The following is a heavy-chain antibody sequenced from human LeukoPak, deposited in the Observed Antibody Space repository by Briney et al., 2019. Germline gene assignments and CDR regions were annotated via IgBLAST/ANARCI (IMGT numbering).Heavy chain of an antibody. CDR3: ARESEMGITMVRASYYMDV. J-gene: IGHJ6*03. V-gene: IGHV3-7*01. CDR2: IKQDGSEK. Sequence: PGGSLRLSCAASGFTFSSYWMSWVRQAPGKGLEWVANIKQDGSEKYYVDSVKGRFTISRDNAKNSLYLQMNSLGAEDTAVYYCARESEMGITMVRASYYMDVWGKGTTVTVSS. D-gene: IGHD3-10*01. CDR1: GFTFSSYW.